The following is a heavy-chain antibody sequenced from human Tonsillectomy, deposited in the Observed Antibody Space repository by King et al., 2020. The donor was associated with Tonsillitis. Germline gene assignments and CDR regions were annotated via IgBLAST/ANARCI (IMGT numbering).Heavy chain of an antibody. V-gene: IGHV3-23*04. CDR3: AKDQVPTGSWYHYYGMDV. CDR2: ISGSGGST. CDR1: GFTFSSYA. Sequence: VQLVESGGGLVQPGGSLRLSCAASGFTFSSYAMSWVRQAPGKGLEWVSAISGSGGSTYYADSVKGRFTISRDNSKNTLYLQMNSLRAEDTAVYYCAKDQVPTGSWYHYYGMDVWGQGTTVTVSS. J-gene: IGHJ6*02. D-gene: IGHD6-13*01.